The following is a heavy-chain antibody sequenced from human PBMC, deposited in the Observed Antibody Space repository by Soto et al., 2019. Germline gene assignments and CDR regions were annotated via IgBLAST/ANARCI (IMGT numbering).Heavy chain of an antibody. CDR1: GYTFTGYY. J-gene: IGHJ6*02. D-gene: IGHD6-13*01. V-gene: IGHV1-2*04. CDR2: INPNSGGT. CDR3: ATSLEQQLVSLVDYYYGMDV. Sequence: ASVKVSCKASGYTFTGYYMHWVRQAPGQGLEWMGWINPNSGGTNYAQKFQGWVTMTRDTSISTAYMELSRLRSDDTAVYYCATSLEQQLVSLVDYYYGMDVWGQGTTVTVSS.